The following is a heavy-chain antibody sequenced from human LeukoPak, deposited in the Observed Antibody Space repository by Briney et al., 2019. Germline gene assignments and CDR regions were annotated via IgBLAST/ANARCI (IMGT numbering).Heavy chain of an antibody. CDR3: AREMPTVTTKYYHMDV. V-gene: IGHV1-18*01. D-gene: IGHD4-11*01. CDR2: ISAYNGNT. Sequence: ASVKVSCKASGYTFTSYGISWVRQAPGQGLEWMGWISAYNGNTNYAQKLQGRVTMTTDTSTSTAYMELRSLRSDDTAVYYCAREMPTVTTKYYHMDVWGKGTTVTVSS. J-gene: IGHJ6*03. CDR1: GYTFTSYG.